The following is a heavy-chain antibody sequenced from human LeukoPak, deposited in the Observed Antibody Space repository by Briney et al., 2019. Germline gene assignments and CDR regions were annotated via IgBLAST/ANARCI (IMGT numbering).Heavy chain of an antibody. Sequence: PGGSLRLSCAASGFTFSTYGMHWVRQAPGKGLEWVAVISYDGSNKYYADSVKGRFTISRDNSKNTLYLQMNSLRADDTAVYYCARRSGIAVAGASDYWGQGTLVTVSS. J-gene: IGHJ4*02. CDR3: ARRSGIAVAGASDY. V-gene: IGHV3-30*03. D-gene: IGHD6-19*01. CDR1: GFTFSTYG. CDR2: ISYDGSNK.